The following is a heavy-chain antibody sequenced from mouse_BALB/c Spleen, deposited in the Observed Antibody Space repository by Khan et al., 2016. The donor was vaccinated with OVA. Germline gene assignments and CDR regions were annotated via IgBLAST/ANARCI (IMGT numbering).Heavy chain of an antibody. V-gene: IGHV2-9*02. Sequence: QVQLKQSGPGLVAPSQSLSITCTVSGFSLTSYGVPWVRQPPGKSLEWLGIIWAGGNTNYNSALMSRLSTSKDNSKSQVFLKMNSPQTDDTAMYYCARDTTATPYGGQGTLVTVSA. J-gene: IGHJ3*01. CDR2: IWAGGNT. CDR1: GFSLTSYG. D-gene: IGHD1-2*01. CDR3: ARDTTATPY.